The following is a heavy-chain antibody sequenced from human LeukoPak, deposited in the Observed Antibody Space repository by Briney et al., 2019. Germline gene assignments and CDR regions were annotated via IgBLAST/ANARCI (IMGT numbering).Heavy chain of an antibody. V-gene: IGHV3-53*01. Sequence: GGSLRLSCTASGFTVSSSYMSWVRQAPGKGLERVSVTYSGGTTYYADSVKGRFTISRDNSKNTLYLQMNSLTVEDTAVYYCARENWDTAMVYWGQGTLVTVSS. CDR1: GFTVSSSY. J-gene: IGHJ4*02. CDR3: ARENWDTAMVY. CDR2: TYSGGTT. D-gene: IGHD5-18*01.